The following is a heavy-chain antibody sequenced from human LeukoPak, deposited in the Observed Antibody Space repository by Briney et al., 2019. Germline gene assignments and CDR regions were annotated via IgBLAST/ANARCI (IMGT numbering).Heavy chain of an antibody. D-gene: IGHD4-17*01. CDR1: GGTFSSYA. J-gene: IGHJ5*02. V-gene: IGHV1-69*04. CDR2: IIPIFGIA. CDR3: AREEWKNGDYPWP. Sequence: SVKVSCKASGGTFSSYAISWVRQAPGQGLEWMGRIIPIFGIANYAQKFQGRATITADKSTSTAYMELSSLRSEDTAVYYCAREEWKNGDYPWPWGQGTLVTVSS.